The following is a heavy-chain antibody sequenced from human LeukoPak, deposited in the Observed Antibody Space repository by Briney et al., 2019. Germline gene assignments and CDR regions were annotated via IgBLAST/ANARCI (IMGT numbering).Heavy chain of an antibody. Sequence: ASVKVSCKASGYTFTSYGISWVRQAPGQGLEWMGWISVYNGNTNYAQQLQGRVTMTTDTSTSTAYMELRSLRSDDTAVYYCARAGYYDILTGYYGTENYFDYWGQGTLVTVSS. V-gene: IGHV1-18*01. CDR1: GYTFTSYG. D-gene: IGHD3-9*01. CDR3: ARAGYYDILTGYYGTENYFDY. J-gene: IGHJ4*02. CDR2: ISVYNGNT.